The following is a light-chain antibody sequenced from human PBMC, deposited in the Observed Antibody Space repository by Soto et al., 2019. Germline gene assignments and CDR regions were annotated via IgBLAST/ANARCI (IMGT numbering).Light chain of an antibody. Sequence: EMVMTRSPATLSVTPGERATLSCRASQNVGSNLAWYHQKPGQAPRLLIYGAFTRATDVPARFSGSGSGTEFTLTISSLQSGDFAVYYFHQYNKWPQTFGQGDQG. CDR2: GAF. J-gene: IGKJ1*01. CDR1: QNVGSN. V-gene: IGKV3-15*01. CDR3: HQYNKWPQT.